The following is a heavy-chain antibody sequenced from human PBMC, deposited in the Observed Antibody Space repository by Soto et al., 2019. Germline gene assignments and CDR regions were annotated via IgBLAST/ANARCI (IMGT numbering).Heavy chain of an antibody. CDR1: GGSISSGGYY. D-gene: IGHD3-10*01. CDR2: IYYSGST. V-gene: IGHV4-31*03. J-gene: IGHJ4*02. CDR3: ARSYGSGSYYNQKAHFDY. Sequence: SETLSLTCTVSGGSISSGGYYWSWIRQHPGKGLEWIGYIYYSGSTYYNPSLKSRVTISVDTSKNQFSLKLSSVTAADTAVYYCARSYGSGSYYNQKAHFDYWGQGTLVTVSS.